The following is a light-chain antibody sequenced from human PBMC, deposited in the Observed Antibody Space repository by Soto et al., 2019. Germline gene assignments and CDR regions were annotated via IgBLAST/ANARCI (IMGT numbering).Light chain of an antibody. CDR3: QQSYTTPSWT. J-gene: IGKJ1*01. CDR2: AVS. Sequence: DIQLIQSPSSLSASVGDRVTITCHTSQRVSSYLNWYQQKPGKAPKLLINAVSTLHSGVPSRFSGSGSETDFTLTISSLQPEDSGTDYCQQSYTTPSWTFGQGTKVEI. CDR1: QRVSSY. V-gene: IGKV1-39*01.